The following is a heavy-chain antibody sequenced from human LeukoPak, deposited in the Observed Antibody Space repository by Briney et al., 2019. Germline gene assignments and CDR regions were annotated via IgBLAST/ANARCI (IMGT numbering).Heavy chain of an antibody. CDR2: INHSGST. V-gene: IGHV4-34*01. CDR1: GGSFSGYY. Sequence: SGTLSLTCAVYGGSFSGYYWSWIRQPPGKGLEWIGEINHSGSTNYNPSLKSRVTISVDTSKNQFSLKLSSVTAADTAVYYCARVVPYYYYMDVWGKGTTVTVSS. J-gene: IGHJ6*03. CDR3: ARVVPYYYYMDV.